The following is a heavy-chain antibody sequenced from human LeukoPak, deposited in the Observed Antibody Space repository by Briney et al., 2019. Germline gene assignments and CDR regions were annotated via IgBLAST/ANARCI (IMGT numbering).Heavy chain of an antibody. V-gene: IGHV1-24*01. CDR2: FDPEDGET. D-gene: IGHD6-13*01. Sequence: APVKVSCKVSGYTLTELSMHWVRQAPGKGLEWMGGFDPEDGETIYAQKFQGRVTMTEDTSTDTAYMELSRLRSDDTAVYYCASQKSIAAASNSAFDYWGQGTLVTVSS. CDR1: GYTLTELS. J-gene: IGHJ4*02. CDR3: ASQKSIAAASNSAFDY.